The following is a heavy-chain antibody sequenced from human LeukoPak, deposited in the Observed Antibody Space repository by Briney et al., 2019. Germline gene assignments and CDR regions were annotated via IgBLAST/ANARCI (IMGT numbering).Heavy chain of an antibody. Sequence: ASVKVSCKASGYTFTGYYMHWVRQAPGQGLEWMGWINPNSGGTNYAQKFQGRVTMTRDTSISTAYMELSRLRSDDTAMYYCARAGGKNQAGRFDYWGQGTLVTVSS. CDR1: GYTFTGYY. CDR3: ARAGGKNQAGRFDY. V-gene: IGHV1-2*02. J-gene: IGHJ4*02. CDR2: INPNSGGT. D-gene: IGHD3-10*01.